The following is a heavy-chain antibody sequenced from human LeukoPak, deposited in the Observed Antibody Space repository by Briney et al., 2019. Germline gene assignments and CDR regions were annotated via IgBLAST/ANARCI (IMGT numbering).Heavy chain of an antibody. D-gene: IGHD6-19*01. J-gene: IGHJ4*02. CDR3: AKGYSSGWYGLFDY. CDR1: GFTFSTYG. CDR2: IQYDGSNK. V-gene: IGHV3-30*02. Sequence: GGSPRLSCAASGFTFSTYGMHWVRQTPGKGLEWVAFIQYDGSNKYYADSVKGRFTISRDNSKNTLYLQMNSLRAEDTAVYYCAKGYSSGWYGLFDYWGQGILVSVSS.